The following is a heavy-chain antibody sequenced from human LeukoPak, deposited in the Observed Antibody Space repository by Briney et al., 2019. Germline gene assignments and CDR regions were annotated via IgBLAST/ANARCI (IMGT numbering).Heavy chain of an antibody. CDR1: GFTFSSYD. CDR2: IQYDGSNK. Sequence: GGSLRLSCAVSGFTFSSYDMHWVRQAPGKGLEWVTFIQYDGSNKYYADSVKGRFTISRDNAKNSLYLQMNSLRAEDTAVYYCARLLPYYYDSSGYTFDYWGQGALVTVSS. CDR3: ARLLPYYYDSSGYTFDY. D-gene: IGHD3-22*01. V-gene: IGHV3-30*12. J-gene: IGHJ4*02.